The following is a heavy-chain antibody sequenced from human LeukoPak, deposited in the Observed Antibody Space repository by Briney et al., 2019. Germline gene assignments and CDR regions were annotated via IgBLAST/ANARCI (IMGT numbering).Heavy chain of an antibody. J-gene: IGHJ5*02. CDR1: GFTFSDYY. Sequence: GGSLRLSCAASGFTFSDYYMSWIRQAPGKGLEWVSYISSSSSYTNYADSVKGRFTISRDNAKNSLYLQMNSLRADDTAVYYCASRSAIPNWFDPWGQGTLVTVSS. V-gene: IGHV3-11*03. CDR2: ISSSSSYT. CDR3: ASRSAIPNWFDP. D-gene: IGHD2-21*01.